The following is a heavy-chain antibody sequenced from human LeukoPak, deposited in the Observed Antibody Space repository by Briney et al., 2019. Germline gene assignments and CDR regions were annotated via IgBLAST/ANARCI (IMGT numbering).Heavy chain of an antibody. Sequence: PSETLSLTCTVSGGSISSYYWSWIRQPPGKGLEWIGYIYYSGSTNYNPSLKSRVTISVDTSKNQFSLKLSSVTAADTAVYYCARDRHWTNDWVFDYWGQGTLVTVSS. CDR3: ARDRHWTNDWVFDY. J-gene: IGHJ4*02. V-gene: IGHV4-59*01. D-gene: IGHD1/OR15-1a*01. CDR2: IYYSGST. CDR1: GGSISSYY.